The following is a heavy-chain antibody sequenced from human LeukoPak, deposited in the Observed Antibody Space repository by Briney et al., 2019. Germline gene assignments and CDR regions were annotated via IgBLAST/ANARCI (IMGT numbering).Heavy chain of an antibody. CDR1: GGSVSSGSYY. D-gene: IGHD6-13*01. J-gene: IGHJ6*02. Sequence: SETLSLTCTVPGGSVSSGSYYWSWIRQPPGKGLEWIGYIYYSGSTNYNPSLKSRVTISVDTSKNQFSLRLSSVTAADTAVYYCARDSSSWYGYYYYGMDVWGQGTTVTVSS. V-gene: IGHV4-61*01. CDR2: IYYSGST. CDR3: ARDSSSWYGYYYYGMDV.